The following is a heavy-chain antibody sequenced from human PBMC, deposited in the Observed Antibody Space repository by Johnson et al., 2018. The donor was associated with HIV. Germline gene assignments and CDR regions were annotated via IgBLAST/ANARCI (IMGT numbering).Heavy chain of an antibody. CDR1: GFTFSSDY. D-gene: IGHD1-26*01. Sequence: VQLVESGGGVVQPGRSLRLSCVASGFTFSSDYMTWVRQAPGKGLEWVSIIYSGGSTYYTRSVKGRFTISRDNSKKLLFLQIKSLRVEDTAVYYCARVRVGAFDIWGQGTMVTVSP. CDR2: IYSGGST. J-gene: IGHJ3*02. CDR3: ARVRVGAFDI. V-gene: IGHV3-66*02.